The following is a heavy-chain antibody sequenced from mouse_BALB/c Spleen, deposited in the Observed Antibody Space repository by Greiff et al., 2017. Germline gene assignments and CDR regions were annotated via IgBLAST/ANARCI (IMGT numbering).Heavy chain of an antibody. CDR2: IYPGDGST. Sequence: QVQLKESGPELVKPGASVKMSCKASGYTFTSYYIHWVKQRPGQGLEWIGWIYPGDGSTKYNEKFKGKTTLTADKSSSTAYMLLSSLTSEDSAIYFCARCDGGWYAMDYWGQGTSVTVSS. J-gene: IGHJ4*01. V-gene: IGHV1S56*01. CDR3: ARCDGGWYAMDY. CDR1: GYTFTSYY.